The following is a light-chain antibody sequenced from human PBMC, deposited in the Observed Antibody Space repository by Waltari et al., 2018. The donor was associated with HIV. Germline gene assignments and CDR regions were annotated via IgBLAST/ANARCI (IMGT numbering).Light chain of an antibody. CDR3: HSYDSDNQI. CDR1: SGSIASNP. CDR2: DHS. J-gene: IGLJ2*01. Sequence: NFMLTQPHSVSDSPGKTVTISCTRNSGSIASNPVQWYQRPPGSSPTTVIFDHSQRPSGVSDRFSASIDTSSNSASLTIVGLKTEDEGDFFCHSYDSDNQIFGGGTKLTVL. V-gene: IGLV6-57*01.